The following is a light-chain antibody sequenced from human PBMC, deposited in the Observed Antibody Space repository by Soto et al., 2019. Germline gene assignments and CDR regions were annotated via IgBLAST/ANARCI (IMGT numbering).Light chain of an antibody. CDR1: SGHSSFA. CDR2: LNSDGSH. Sequence: QSVLTQSPSASASLGASVKLTCTLSSGHSSFAIAWHQQQPEKGPRYLMKLNSDGSHSTGDGIPDRFSGSRSGAELYLTISSLQSEDEADCYCQTWGTGIRVFGGGTKLTVL. CDR3: QTWGTGIRV. V-gene: IGLV4-69*01. J-gene: IGLJ2*01.